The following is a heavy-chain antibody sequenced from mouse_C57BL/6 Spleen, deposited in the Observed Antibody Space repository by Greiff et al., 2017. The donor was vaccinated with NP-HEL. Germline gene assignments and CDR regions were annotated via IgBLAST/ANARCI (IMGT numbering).Heavy chain of an antibody. V-gene: IGHV1-4*01. J-gene: IGHJ4*01. Sequence: VKLMESGAELARPGASVKMSCKASGYTFTSYTMHWVKQRPGQGLEWIGYINPSSGYTKYNQKFKDKATLTADKSSSTAYMQLSSLTSEDSAVYYCASNYDAMDYWGQGTSVTVSS. CDR2: INPSSGYT. CDR3: ASNYDAMDY. CDR1: GYTFTSYT.